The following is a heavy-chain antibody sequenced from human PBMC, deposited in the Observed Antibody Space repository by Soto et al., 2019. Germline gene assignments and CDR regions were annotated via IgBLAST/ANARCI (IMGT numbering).Heavy chain of an antibody. Sequence: QVQLVESGGGVVQPGRSLRLSCAASGFTFSSYGMHWVRQAPGKGLEWVGVISYDGSNKYYADSVKGRFTISRDNSKNPLYLQMNSLRAEDTAVYYCAKDKVYGDPYYYYYYMDVWGKGTTVTVSS. D-gene: IGHD4-17*01. CDR1: GFTFSSYG. J-gene: IGHJ6*03. V-gene: IGHV3-30*18. CDR2: ISYDGSNK. CDR3: AKDKVYGDPYYYYYYMDV.